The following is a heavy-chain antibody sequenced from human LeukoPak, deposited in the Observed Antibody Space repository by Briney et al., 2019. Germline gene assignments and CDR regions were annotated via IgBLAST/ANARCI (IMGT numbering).Heavy chain of an antibody. CDR1: GFTFSSYA. CDR3: ANHRAARPSYYFDY. J-gene: IGHJ4*02. D-gene: IGHD6-6*01. V-gene: IGHV3-23*01. Sequence: GGSLRLSCAASGFTFSSYAMSWVRQAPGKGLEWVSAISGSGGRTYYADSVKGRFTISSANSKNTLYLQLNSLRAEDTAVYYCANHRAARPSYYFDYWGQGTLVTVSS. CDR2: ISGSGGRT.